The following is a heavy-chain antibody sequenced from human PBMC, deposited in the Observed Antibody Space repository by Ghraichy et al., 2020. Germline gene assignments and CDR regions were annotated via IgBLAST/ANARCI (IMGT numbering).Heavy chain of an antibody. J-gene: IGHJ6*03. V-gene: IGHV1-18*04. CDR3: ARAYGGLSYYYYMDV. CDR2: ISAYNGNT. D-gene: IGHD4-23*01. CDR1: GYTFTSYG. Sequence: ASVKVSCKASGYTFTSYGISWVRQAPGQGLEWMGWISAYNGNTNYAQKLQGRVTMTTDTSTSTAYMELRSLRSDDTAVYYCARAYGGLSYYYYMDVWGKGTTVTVSS.